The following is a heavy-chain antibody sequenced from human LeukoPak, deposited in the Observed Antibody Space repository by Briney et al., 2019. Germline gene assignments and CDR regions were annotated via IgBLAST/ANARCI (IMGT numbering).Heavy chain of an antibody. CDR1: RFTVSSNY. D-gene: IGHD2-2*01. V-gene: IGHV3-53*01. CDR3: ARNAPEGYCSSTSCPADAFDI. J-gene: IGHJ3*02. CDR2: IYSGGST. Sequence: GGSLRLSCAASRFTVSSNYMSWVRQAPGKGLEWVSVIYSGGSTYYADSVKGRFTISRDNSKNTLYLQMNSLRAEDTAVYYCARNAPEGYCSSTSCPADAFDIWGQGTMVTVSS.